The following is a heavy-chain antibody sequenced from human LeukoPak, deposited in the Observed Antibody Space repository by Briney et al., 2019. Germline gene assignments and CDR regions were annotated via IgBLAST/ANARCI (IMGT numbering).Heavy chain of an antibody. CDR1: GYTFTSYG. Sequence: ASVKVSCKASGYTFTSYGISWVRQAPGQGLEWMGWISAYNGNTNYAQKLQGRVTMTTDTSTSTAYMELRSLRSDDTAVYYCARDGARSSGWYSGAFDIWGQGTMVTVPS. V-gene: IGHV1-18*01. D-gene: IGHD6-19*01. CDR2: ISAYNGNT. J-gene: IGHJ3*02. CDR3: ARDGARSSGWYSGAFDI.